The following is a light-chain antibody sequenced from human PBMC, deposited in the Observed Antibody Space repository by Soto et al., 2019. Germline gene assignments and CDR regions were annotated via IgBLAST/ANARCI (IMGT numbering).Light chain of an antibody. J-gene: IGKJ2*01. CDR1: QSISNW. V-gene: IGKV1-5*03. Sequence: DIQMTQSPSTMSASVGDRVTITCRASQSISNWLAWYQQKPGKAPKLLIYKASNLESGVPSRFSGSGSGTEFTLTIRSLQPDEFATYYCQQYNSSFGQGTKVDIK. CDR2: KAS. CDR3: QQYNSS.